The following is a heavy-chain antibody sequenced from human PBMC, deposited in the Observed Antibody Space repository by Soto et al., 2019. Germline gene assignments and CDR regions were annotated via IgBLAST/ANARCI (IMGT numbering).Heavy chain of an antibody. Sequence: EVQLVESGGGLVQPGGSLRLSCAASGFTFSSFWMTWVRQAPGKGLEWVANIKQDGTEEFYVDSVKGRFTISRDNAKNSLYLQMNSLRVEDTAVYYCARGPAAGSNWGQGTLVTVSS. V-gene: IGHV3-7*03. CDR2: IKQDGTEE. J-gene: IGHJ4*02. CDR1: GFTFSSFW. CDR3: ARGPAAGSN. D-gene: IGHD6-13*01.